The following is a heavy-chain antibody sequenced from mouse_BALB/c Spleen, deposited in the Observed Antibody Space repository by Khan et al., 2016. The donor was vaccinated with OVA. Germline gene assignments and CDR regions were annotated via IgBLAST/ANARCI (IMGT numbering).Heavy chain of an antibody. CDR2: IYPGSGST. Sequence: QVQLQQSGPELVKPGASVKMSCKASGYTFTDYDIRWVKQRPGQGLEWIGEIYPGSGSTFYNEKFKGKATLTADKSSNTAYLQLSSLTSEDSAVYFCAKIFYGNSDAMDYWGQGTAVTVSS. J-gene: IGHJ4*01. V-gene: IGHV1-77*01. CDR1: GYTFTDYD. D-gene: IGHD2-1*01. CDR3: AKIFYGNSDAMDY.